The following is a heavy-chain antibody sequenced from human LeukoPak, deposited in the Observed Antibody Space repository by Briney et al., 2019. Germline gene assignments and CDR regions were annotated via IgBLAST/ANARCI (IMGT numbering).Heavy chain of an antibody. Sequence: GGSLRLSCAASGFTFSGYSMNWVRQAPGRGLGWVSSISSSSSYIYYADSVKGRFTISRDNAKNSLYLQMNSLRAEDTAVYYCARNSFVAATDIYYYYGMDVWGQGTTVTVSS. J-gene: IGHJ6*02. CDR3: ARNSFVAATDIYYYYGMDV. V-gene: IGHV3-21*01. D-gene: IGHD2-15*01. CDR2: ISSSSSYI. CDR1: GFTFSGYS.